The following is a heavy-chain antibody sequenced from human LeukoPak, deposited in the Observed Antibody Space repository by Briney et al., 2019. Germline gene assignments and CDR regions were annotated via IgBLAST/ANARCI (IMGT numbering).Heavy chain of an antibody. CDR2: ISGSGGST. CDR3: AKDNRVLLWFGEFDYSDGMDV. D-gene: IGHD3-10*01. V-gene: IGHV3-23*01. Sequence: PGGSLRLSCAASGFTFSSYAMSWVRQAPGKGLEWVSAISGSGGSTYYADSVKGRFTISRDNSKNTLYLQINSLRAEDTAVYYCAKDNRVLLWFGEFDYSDGMDVWGQGTTVTVSS. CDR1: GFTFSSYA. J-gene: IGHJ6*02.